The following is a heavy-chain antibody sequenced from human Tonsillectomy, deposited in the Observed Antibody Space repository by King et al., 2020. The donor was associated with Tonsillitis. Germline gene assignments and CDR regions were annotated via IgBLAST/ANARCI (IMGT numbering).Heavy chain of an antibody. J-gene: IGHJ3*02. V-gene: IGHV3-30-3*01. D-gene: IGHD3-22*01. Sequence: VQLVESGGGVVQPGRSLRLSCAASGFTFSSYAMHWVRQAPGKGLEWVAVISYDGSNKYYADSVKGRFTISRDNSKNTLYLQMNSLRAEDTAGYYCARDLGGDYYDSSSYYGDAFDIWGQGTMVTVSS. CDR1: GFTFSSYA. CDR3: ARDLGGDYYDSSSYYGDAFDI. CDR2: ISYDGSNK.